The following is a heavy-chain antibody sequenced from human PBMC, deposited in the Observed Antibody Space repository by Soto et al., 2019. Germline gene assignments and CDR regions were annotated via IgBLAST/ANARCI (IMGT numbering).Heavy chain of an antibody. CDR1: GDMFRNSA. D-gene: IGHD3-10*01. CDR2: IIPLFRKT. V-gene: IGHV1-69*01. CDR3: ARARLSNGDPNIYFFYGLDV. J-gene: IGHJ6*02. Sequence: QVQLVQSGAEVKRPGSSVKVSCKASGDMFRNSAFTWVRQAPGQGLAWMGVIIPLFRKTNVAQNFQGRVTFTADESTSSLYMVASILTSEDTAVYYCARARLSNGDPNIYFFYGLDVWGQGTTITVSS.